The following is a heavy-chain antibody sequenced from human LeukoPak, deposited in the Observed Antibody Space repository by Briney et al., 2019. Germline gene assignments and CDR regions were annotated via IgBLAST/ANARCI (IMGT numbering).Heavy chain of an antibody. J-gene: IGHJ4*02. CDR1: GYTFTGYY. CDR3: ARDFANDCGLMYYFDY. Sequence: ASVKVSCKASGYTFTGYYMHWVRQAPGQGLEWMGWINPNSGGTNYAQKFQGRVTMTRDTSISTAYMELSRLRSDDTAVYYCARDFANDCGLMYYFDYWGQGTLVTVSS. V-gene: IGHV1-2*02. D-gene: IGHD4/OR15-4a*01. CDR2: INPNSGGT.